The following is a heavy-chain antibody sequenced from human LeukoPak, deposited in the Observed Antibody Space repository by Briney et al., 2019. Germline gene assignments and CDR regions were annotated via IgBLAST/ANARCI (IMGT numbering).Heavy chain of an antibody. CDR1: GASISGGTYY. V-gene: IGHV4-39*01. Sequence: PSETLSLTCSVSGASISGGTYYWGWIRQPPGKGLEWIGSIYYTGSTYDNPSLKSRVTISADTSKNQFSLKLSSVTAADTAVYYCARRGGSGRAFDYWGQGTLATVSS. CDR2: IYYTGST. CDR3: ARRGGSGRAFDY. J-gene: IGHJ4*02. D-gene: IGHD1-26*01.